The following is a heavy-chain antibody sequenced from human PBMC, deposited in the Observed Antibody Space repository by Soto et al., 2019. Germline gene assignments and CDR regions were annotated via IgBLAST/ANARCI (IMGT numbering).Heavy chain of an antibody. V-gene: IGHV3-9*01. Sequence: GGSLRLSCVASGFTFDDYAMHWVRQAPGKGLEWVSGISWNSGNIGYADSVKGRFTISRDNAKNSLYLQMNSLRAEDTALYYCGKVITGTLNYDAFDIWGQGTMVTVSS. CDR2: ISWNSGNI. J-gene: IGHJ3*02. D-gene: IGHD1-20*01. CDR1: GFTFDDYA. CDR3: GKVITGTLNYDAFDI.